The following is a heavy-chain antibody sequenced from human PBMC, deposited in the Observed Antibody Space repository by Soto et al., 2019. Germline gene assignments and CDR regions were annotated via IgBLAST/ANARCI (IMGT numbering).Heavy chain of an antibody. Sequence: QVQLVQSGAEVKKPGSSVKFSCKASGGTFSIYTISWVRQAPGQGLEWMGGSANSAQKFQGRLTVTADESTSTVYLELSSLTSEDTAVYYCAREGPPDIAWFDPWGQGTLVSVSS. D-gene: IGHD2-15*01. CDR3: AREGPPDIAWFDP. CDR2: SA. CDR1: GGTFSIYT. J-gene: IGHJ5*02. V-gene: IGHV1-69*01.